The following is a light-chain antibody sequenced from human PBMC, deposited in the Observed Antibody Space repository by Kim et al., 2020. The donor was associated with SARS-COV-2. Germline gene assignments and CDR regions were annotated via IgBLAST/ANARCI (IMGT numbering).Light chain of an antibody. V-gene: IGKV1-6*01. CDR2: AAS. CDR3: LQDYTYPWT. J-gene: IGKJ1*01. CDR1: QGIRND. Sequence: ESIGDRVTITCRPSQGIRNDLSWYQQKPGQAPKVLVYAASSLQPGVPSRFSGSGSDTDFILTISSLQPEDAATYYCLQDYTYPWTFGQGTKVDIK.